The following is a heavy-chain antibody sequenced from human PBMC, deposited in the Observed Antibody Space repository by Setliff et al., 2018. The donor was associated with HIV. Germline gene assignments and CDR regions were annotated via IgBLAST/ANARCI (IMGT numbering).Heavy chain of an antibody. J-gene: IGHJ2*01. V-gene: IGHV4-39*07. CDR1: GDSVNDRSYF. CDR2: FYYNGDS. Sequence: PSETLSLTCTVSGDSVNDRSYFWGWIRQPPGKGLEWIGTFYYNGDSRYNPSLKSRVTISVDTSKSQFSLKLTSVTATDTAVYYCARRGAVTMGPRHFDLWGRGTLVTVSS. D-gene: IGHD3-10*01. CDR3: ARRGAVTMGPRHFDL.